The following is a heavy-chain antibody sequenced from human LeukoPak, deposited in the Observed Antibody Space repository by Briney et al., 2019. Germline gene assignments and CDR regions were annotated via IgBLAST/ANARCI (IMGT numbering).Heavy chain of an antibody. CDR3: ARETSYYYDSSGAFDI. D-gene: IGHD3-22*01. J-gene: IGHJ3*02. CDR2: IYPGDSDT. V-gene: IGHV5-51*01. Sequence: GESLKISCKGSGYSFTSNWIGWVRQIPGKGLKWMGIIYPGDSDTRYSPSFQGQVTISADKSISTAYLQWSSLKASDTAMYYCARETSYYYDSSGAFDIWGQGTMVTVPS. CDR1: GYSFTSNW.